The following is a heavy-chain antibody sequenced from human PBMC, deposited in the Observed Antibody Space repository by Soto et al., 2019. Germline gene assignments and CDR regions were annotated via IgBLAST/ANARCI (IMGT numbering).Heavy chain of an antibody. CDR1: GGSISSSNW. J-gene: IGHJ4*03. CDR2: IYHSGST. V-gene: IGHV4-4*02. Sequence: SETLSLTCAVSGGSISSSNWWSWVRQPPGKGLEWIGEIYHSGSTNYNPSLKSRVTISVDKSKNQFSLKLSSVTAADTAVYYCAREVVARVRGDCYFDYWGQGTLVTVS. D-gene: IGHD2-21*02. CDR3: AREVVARVRGDCYFDY.